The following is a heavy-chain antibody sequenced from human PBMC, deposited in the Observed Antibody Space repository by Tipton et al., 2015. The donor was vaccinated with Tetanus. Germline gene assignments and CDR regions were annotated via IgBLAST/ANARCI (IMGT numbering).Heavy chain of an antibody. CDR3: ARQEPPRRFFYDSSGSSD. D-gene: IGHD3-22*01. Sequence: TLSLTCAVSGVSIRSSSYFWGWIRQPPGKGLEWIGLIFYTGSRHYNPSVESRVTISVDTSKNQFTLNLTSVTAADTAVYFCARQEPPRRFFYDSSGSSDWGQGILVTVSS. CDR1: GVSIRSSSYF. CDR2: IFYTGSR. J-gene: IGHJ4*02. V-gene: IGHV4-39*01.